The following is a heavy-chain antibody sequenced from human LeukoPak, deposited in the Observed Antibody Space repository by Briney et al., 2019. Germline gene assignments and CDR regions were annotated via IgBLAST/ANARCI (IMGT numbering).Heavy chain of an antibody. CDR2: IYYSRNT. CDR1: GGSISSYF. CDR3: ARANWNYVEY. V-gene: IGHV4-59*01. Sequence: SETLSLTCSVPGGSISSYFWSWIRQPPGKGLEWIGYIYYSRNTNYNPSLKSRVTISVDTSKNQFSLKLTSVTAADTAVYYCARANWNYVEYWGQGTLVTVSS. J-gene: IGHJ4*02. D-gene: IGHD1-20*01.